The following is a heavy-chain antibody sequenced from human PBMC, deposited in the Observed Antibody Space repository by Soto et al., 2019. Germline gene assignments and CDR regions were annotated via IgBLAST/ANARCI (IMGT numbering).Heavy chain of an antibody. V-gene: IGHV3-33*01. CDR3: ATLGYCSGGSRHYYGMDV. CDR1: GFTFSSYG. D-gene: IGHD2-15*01. Sequence: GGSLRLSCAASGFTFSSYGMPWVRQAPGKGLERVAVIWYDGSNKYYADSVKGRFTISRDNSKNTLYLQTNSLRAEDTAVYYCATLGYCSGGSRHYYGMDVWGQGTTVTVSS. J-gene: IGHJ6*01. CDR2: IWYDGSNK.